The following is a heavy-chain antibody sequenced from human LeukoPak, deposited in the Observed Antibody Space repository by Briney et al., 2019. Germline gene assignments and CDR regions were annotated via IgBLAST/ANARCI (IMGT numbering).Heavy chain of an antibody. CDR2: INWNGGST. Sequence: PGGSLRLSCAASGFTFDDYGMSWVRQGPGKGLEWVSGINWNGGSTGYADSVKGRFTISRDNAKNSLYLQMNSLRAEDTALYYCARGSDTVFGVARDGFDYWGRGTLVTVSS. V-gene: IGHV3-20*04. CDR1: GFTFDDYG. CDR3: ARGSDTVFGVARDGFDY. J-gene: IGHJ4*02. D-gene: IGHD3-3*01.